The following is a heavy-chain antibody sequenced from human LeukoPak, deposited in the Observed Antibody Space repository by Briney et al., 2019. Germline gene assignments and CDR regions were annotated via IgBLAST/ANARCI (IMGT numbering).Heavy chain of an antibody. J-gene: IGHJ4*02. Sequence: SETLSLTCTVSGGSISSGGYYWSWIRQHPGKSLEWIGYIYYSGSTYYNPSLKSRVTISVDTSKNQFSLKLSSVTAADTAVYYCARDTVGAAAGEGYYFDYWGQGTLVTVSS. V-gene: IGHV4-31*03. CDR1: GGSISSGGYY. D-gene: IGHD6-13*01. CDR3: ARDTVGAAAGEGYYFDY. CDR2: IYYSGST.